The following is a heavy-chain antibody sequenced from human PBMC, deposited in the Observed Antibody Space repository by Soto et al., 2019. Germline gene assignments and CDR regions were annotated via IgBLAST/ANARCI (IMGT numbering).Heavy chain of an antibody. CDR3: AREDQIVGSLDY. CDR1: RASISSHY. Sequence: PXXTLSLTCTVSRASISSHYWSWIRQPPGKRLEWIGNXYYRGXTHYNHHLKSXXTMSADTXXXQFYLKLSSVTAADTAVFYCAREDQIVGSLDYWGQGILVTVSS. D-gene: IGHD2-21*01. V-gene: IGHV4-59*11. CDR2: XYYRGXT. J-gene: IGHJ4*02.